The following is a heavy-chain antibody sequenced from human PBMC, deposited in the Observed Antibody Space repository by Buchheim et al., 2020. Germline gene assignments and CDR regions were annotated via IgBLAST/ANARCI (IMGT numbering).Heavy chain of an antibody. D-gene: IGHD1-26*01. CDR1: GASMSRGGDY. V-gene: IGHV4-31*03. J-gene: IGHJ5*01. CDR2: IYHRGTT. CDR3: ARRAELDWFDS. Sequence: QLQLQESGPGQVKPSQTLSLTCTVSGASMSRGGDYWSWIRQSPGKGLEWIGYIYHRGTTYYSPSLKCRVTMSVDTSKNQFSLKLNSVTAADTAVYYCARRAELDWFDSWGQGTL.